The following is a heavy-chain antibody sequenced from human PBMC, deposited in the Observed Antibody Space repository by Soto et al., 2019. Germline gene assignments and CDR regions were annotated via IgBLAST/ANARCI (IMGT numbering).Heavy chain of an antibody. V-gene: IGHV1-2*02. J-gene: IGHJ6*04. CDR2: INPNSGDT. D-gene: IGHD1-20*01. CDR3: SRERITQDGTGDFYHYGLDV. Sequence: QVQLVQSGAEVKEPGASVKVSCKASGYTFTDYYVHWLRQAPGPGLEWVGWINPNSGDTKYAQKFQGRVTLTRDISITKAYMERRSLESDDTAVDSWSRERITQDGTGDFYHYGLDVWGRGTTVTVSS. CDR1: GYTFTDYY.